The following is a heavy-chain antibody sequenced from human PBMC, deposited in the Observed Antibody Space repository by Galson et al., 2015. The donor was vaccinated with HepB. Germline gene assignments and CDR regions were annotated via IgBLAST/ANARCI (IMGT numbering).Heavy chain of an antibody. CDR1: GFTFSSYS. Sequence: LRLSCAASGFTFSSYSMNWVRQAPGKGLEWVSSISSDSRYTYYGDSVKGRFTISRDNAKNSLYLQMNSLRAEDTAVYFCTRENPATAFDYWGQGTLVTVSS. V-gene: IGHV3-21*01. CDR3: TRENPATAFDY. CDR2: ISSDSRYT. J-gene: IGHJ4*02.